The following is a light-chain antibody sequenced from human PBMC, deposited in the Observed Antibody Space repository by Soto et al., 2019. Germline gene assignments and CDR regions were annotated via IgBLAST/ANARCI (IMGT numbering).Light chain of an antibody. J-gene: IGKJ1*01. V-gene: IGKV3-15*01. CDR3: QQYRSWPRT. CDR1: QSVDIN. Sequence: EIVLTQSPATLSVSPGERVTLSCRASQSVDINLAWYQQKPGQPPRLLIYGASTRATDTSGTFSGRGSGTEFTLTISSLRPEDFAVYYCQQYRSWPRTFGQGTKVEMK. CDR2: GAS.